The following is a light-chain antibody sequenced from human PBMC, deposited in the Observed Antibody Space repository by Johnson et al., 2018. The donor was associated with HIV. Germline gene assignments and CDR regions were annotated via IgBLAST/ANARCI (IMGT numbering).Light chain of an antibody. V-gene: IGLV1-51*01. CDR2: DNN. Sequence: QSVLTQPPSVSAAPGQKVTISCSGSSSNIGNNYVSWYQQLPGTAPKLLIYDNNKRPSGTPDRFSGSKSATSATLGITGLQTGDEADYYCGTWDSRLRSGFFGTGTKVTVL. CDR1: SSNIGNNY. J-gene: IGLJ1*01. CDR3: GTWDSRLRSGF.